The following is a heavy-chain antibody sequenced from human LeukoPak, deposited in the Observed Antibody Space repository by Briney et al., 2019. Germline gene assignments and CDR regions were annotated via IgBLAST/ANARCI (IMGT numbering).Heavy chain of an antibody. J-gene: IGHJ6*04. V-gene: IGHV4-59*01. Sequence: SETLSLTCTVSGGSISSYYWNWIRQPPGKGLEWIGYIYYSGSTNCNPSLKSRVTISVDTSKNQFSLKLSSVTAADTAVYYCAKPYGSGSYPVYYYGMDVWGKGTTVTVSS. CDR2: IYYSGST. CDR1: GGSISSYY. CDR3: AKPYGSGSYPVYYYGMDV. D-gene: IGHD3-10*01.